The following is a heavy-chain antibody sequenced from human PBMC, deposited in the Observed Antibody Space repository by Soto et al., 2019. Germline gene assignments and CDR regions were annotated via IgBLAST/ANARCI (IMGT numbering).Heavy chain of an antibody. CDR3: ARDRPNSSIQAWDYYYAMDV. V-gene: IGHV1-18*01. CDR1: GYTFITYG. D-gene: IGHD6-6*01. CDR2: ISSYNGNT. Sequence: QVQLVQSGAEVKKPGASVKVSCKASGYTFITYGISWVRQAPGQGLEWMGWISSYNGNTNYAQKLQGRVTMTTDKSTTAADMERRSLRSDDTAIYYCARDRPNSSIQAWDYYYAMDVWGQGTTVTVSS. J-gene: IGHJ6*02.